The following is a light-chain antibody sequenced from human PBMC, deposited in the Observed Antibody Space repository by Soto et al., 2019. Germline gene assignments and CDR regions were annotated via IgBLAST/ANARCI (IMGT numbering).Light chain of an antibody. J-gene: IGLJ1*01. CDR2: YDD. CDR3: AAWDDSLNGFV. Sequence: QSVLTQPPSVSDAPRQRVTISCSGSSSNIGNNAVNWYQQLPGEAPKLLIYYDDLKPSGVSDRFSGSKSGTSASLAISGLQSEDEADYYCAAWDDSLNGFVFGTGTKLTVL. CDR1: SSNIGNNA. V-gene: IGLV1-36*01.